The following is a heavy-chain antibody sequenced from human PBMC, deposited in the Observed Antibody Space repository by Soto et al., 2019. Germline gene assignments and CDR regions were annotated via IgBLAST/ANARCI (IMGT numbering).Heavy chain of an antibody. J-gene: IGHJ4*02. CDR1: EFTFSGYW. CDR2: IKHDGSVQ. V-gene: IGHV3-7*03. CDR3: ARAPYSNGWYRFDL. Sequence: GGSLRLSCEASEFTFSGYWMSWVRQAPGKGLEWVADIKHDGSVQYYVDSVKGRFTISRDDAKKLLYLQMNGLRAEDTALYYCARAPYSNGWYRFDLWGQGTLVTVSS. D-gene: IGHD6-19*01.